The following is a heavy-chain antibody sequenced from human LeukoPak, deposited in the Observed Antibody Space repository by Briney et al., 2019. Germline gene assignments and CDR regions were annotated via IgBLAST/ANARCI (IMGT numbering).Heavy chain of an antibody. J-gene: IGHJ4*02. CDR3: AKDTEWELTYYFDY. V-gene: IGHV3-9*01. CDR1: GFTFDDYA. D-gene: IGHD1-26*01. CDR2: ISWNSGSI. Sequence: GRSLRLSCAASGFTFDDYAMHWVRQAPGKGLEWVSGISWNSGSIGYADSVKGRFTISRDNAKNSLYLQMNSLRAEDTALYYCAKDTEWELTYYFDYWGQGTLVTVSS.